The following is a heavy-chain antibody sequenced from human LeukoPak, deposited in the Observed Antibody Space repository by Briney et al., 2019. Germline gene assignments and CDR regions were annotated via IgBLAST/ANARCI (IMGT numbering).Heavy chain of an antibody. J-gene: IGHJ5*02. V-gene: IGHV4-31*03. D-gene: IGHD2-8*01. CDR1: GGSISSGGYY. CDR3: ARDLVGYCTNGVCHNWFDP. Sequence: SETLSLTCTVSGGSISSGGYYWSWIRQHPGKGLEWIGYIYYSGSTYYNPSLKSRVTISVDTSKNQFSLKLSSVTAAGTAVYYCARDLVGYCTNGVCHNWFDPWGQGTLVTVSS. CDR2: IYYSGST.